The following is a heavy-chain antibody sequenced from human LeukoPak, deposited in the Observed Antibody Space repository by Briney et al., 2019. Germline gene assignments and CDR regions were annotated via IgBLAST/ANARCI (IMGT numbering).Heavy chain of an antibody. CDR1: GFTFSDYY. CDR2: ISSSGSTI. Sequence: PGGSLRLSCAASGFTFSDYYMSWIRQAPGKGLEWVSYISSSGSTIYYADSVKGRFTISRDNAKNSLYLQMNSPRAEDTAVYYCATELGGPAPYYYYGMDVWGQGTTVTVSS. J-gene: IGHJ6*02. CDR3: ATELGGPAPYYYYGMDV. V-gene: IGHV3-11*01. D-gene: IGHD3-3*02.